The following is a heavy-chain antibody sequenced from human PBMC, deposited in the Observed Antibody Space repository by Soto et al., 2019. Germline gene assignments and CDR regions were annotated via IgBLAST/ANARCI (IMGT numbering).Heavy chain of an antibody. D-gene: IGHD3-3*01. V-gene: IGHV3-23*01. Sequence: PGRNPKSSSSAYGFTFGSYAMSWVRQAPWKGLEWVSAISGSGGSTYYADSVKGRFTISRDNSKNTLYLQMNSLRAEDTAVYYCAKGVMIFGVEMFTGFYGLSVRGAVTMWADS. J-gene: IGHJ5*01. CDR1: GFTFGSYA. CDR3: AKGVMIFGVEMFTGFYGLSVRGAVTMWADS. CDR2: ISGSGGST.